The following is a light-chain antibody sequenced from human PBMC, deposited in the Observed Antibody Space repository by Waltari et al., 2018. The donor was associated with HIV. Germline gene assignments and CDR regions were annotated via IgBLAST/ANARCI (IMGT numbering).Light chain of an antibody. V-gene: IGLV1-47*01. CDR2: RNN. CDR1: SSNIGSNY. CDR3: AAWDDNLSGWV. Sequence: SVLTQPPSASGTPGQSVTISCSGSSSNIGSNYVYWYQQLPGTAPKLLIDRNNQRPSGVPDRFSGFKSGTSASLAISGLRSEDEADYYCAAWDDNLSGWVFGGGSKLTIL. J-gene: IGLJ3*02.